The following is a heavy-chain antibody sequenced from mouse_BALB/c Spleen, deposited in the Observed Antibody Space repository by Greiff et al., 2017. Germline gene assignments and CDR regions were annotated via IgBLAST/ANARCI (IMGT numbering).Heavy chain of an antibody. D-gene: IGHD2-14*01. J-gene: IGHJ3*01. CDR2: INPSNGRT. Sequence: QVQLQQPGAELVKPGASVKLSCKASGFTFTSYWMPWVKQRPGQGLEWIGEINPSNGRTNYNEKFRSKATLTVDKSTSTAYMQLSSMTSEDSAVYYCARGGYDGFAYWGQGTLVTVSA. CDR3: ARGGYDGFAY. CDR1: GFTFTSYW. V-gene: IGHV1S81*02.